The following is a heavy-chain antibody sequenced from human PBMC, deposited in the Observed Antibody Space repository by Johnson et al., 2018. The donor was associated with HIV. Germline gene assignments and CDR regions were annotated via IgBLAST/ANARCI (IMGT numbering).Heavy chain of an antibody. V-gene: IGHV3-11*01. CDR1: GFTFSDYY. CDR3: AKGRGYDYDALDF. Sequence: VQLVESGGGLVKPGGSLRLSCAASGFTFSDYYMHWIRQAPGKGLEWVSYISSSGSTTYYADSLKGRFTVSRDNAKNSLSLQMNSLRAEDTAVYYCAKGRGYDYDALDFWGQGTMVTVSS. CDR2: ISSSGSTT. J-gene: IGHJ3*01. D-gene: IGHD5-12*01.